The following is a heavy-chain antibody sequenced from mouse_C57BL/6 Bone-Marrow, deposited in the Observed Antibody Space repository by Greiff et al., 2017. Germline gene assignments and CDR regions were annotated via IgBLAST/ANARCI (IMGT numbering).Heavy chain of an antibody. CDR1: GYTFTSYW. J-gene: IGHJ1*03. D-gene: IGHD1-1*01. CDR3: AREKIWITTVVEGYWYFDV. V-gene: IGHV1-59*01. Sequence: VQLQQPGAELVRPGTSVKLSCKASGYTFTSYWMHWVKQRPGQGLEWIGVIDPSDSYTNYNQKFKGKATLTVDTSSSTAYMQLSSLPSEDSAVYYCAREKIWITTVVEGYWYFDVWGTGTTVTVSS. CDR2: IDPSDSYT.